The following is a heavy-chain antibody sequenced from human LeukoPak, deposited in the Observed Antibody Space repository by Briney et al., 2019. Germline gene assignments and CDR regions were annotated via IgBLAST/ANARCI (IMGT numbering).Heavy chain of an antibody. CDR2: ISYDGSNK. V-gene: IGHV3-30*18. D-gene: IGHD6-19*01. CDR3: AKEVSSGSYYYYGMDV. Sequence: GRSLRLSCEGSGFTFSSYGMHWVRQAPGKGLEWVAVISYDGSNKYYADSVKGRFTISRDNSKNTQYLQMNSLRAEDTAVYYCAKEVSSGSYYYYGMDVWGQGTTVTVSS. J-gene: IGHJ6*02. CDR1: GFTFSSYG.